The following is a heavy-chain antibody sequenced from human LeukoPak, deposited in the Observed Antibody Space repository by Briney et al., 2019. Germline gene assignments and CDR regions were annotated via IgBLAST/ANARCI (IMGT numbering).Heavy chain of an antibody. J-gene: IGHJ4*02. CDR1: GGSISIISYY. V-gene: IGHV4-39*01. Sequence: SETLSLTCTVSGGSISIISYYWGWIRQPPGKGLDWFGSIYYSGSTYYNPSLKSRVTIYVDTSKTQLSLKLSSVTAADTAVYYCARTRYYYNSRSYGAPYYFDYWGQGTLVTVS. CDR3: ARTRYYYNSRSYGAPYYFDY. D-gene: IGHD3-10*01. CDR2: IYYSGST.